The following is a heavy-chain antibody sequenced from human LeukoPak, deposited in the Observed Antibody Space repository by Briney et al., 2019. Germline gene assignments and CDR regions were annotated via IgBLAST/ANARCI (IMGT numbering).Heavy chain of an antibody. J-gene: IGHJ5*02. CDR2: IYYSGST. CDR3: AREVAVAGNNWFDP. V-gene: IGHV4-59*01. Sequence: PSETLSLTCTVSGGSLSSSYWSWIRQPPGRGLEWIGYIYYSGSTNYNPPLKSRVTVSVDPSQNQFSLKVSSVTAADTAVYFCAREVAVAGNNWFDPWGQGILVTVSS. CDR1: GGSLSSSY. D-gene: IGHD6-19*01.